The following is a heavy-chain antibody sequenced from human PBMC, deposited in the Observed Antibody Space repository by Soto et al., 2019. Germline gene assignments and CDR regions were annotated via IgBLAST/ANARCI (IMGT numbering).Heavy chain of an antibody. D-gene: IGHD4-4*01. Sequence: ASVKVSCKASGYTFTSYGISWVRQAPGQGLEWMGWIGAYNGNTNYAQKLQGRVTMTTDTSTSTAYMELRSLRSDDTAVYYCARDDLQYLSSDYYGKDGWGQGTTFTVAS. V-gene: IGHV1-18*01. CDR3: ARDDLQYLSSDYYGKDG. J-gene: IGHJ6*02. CDR1: GYTFTSYG. CDR2: IGAYNGNT.